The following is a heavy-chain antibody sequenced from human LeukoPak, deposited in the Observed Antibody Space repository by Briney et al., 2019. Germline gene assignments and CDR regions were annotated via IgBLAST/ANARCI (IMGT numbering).Heavy chain of an antibody. CDR3: ASPAYDYSNYDLDY. V-gene: IGHV3-21*01. CDR1: GFTFSSYS. Sequence: GGSLRLSCAASGFTFSSYSMTWVRQAPGKGLEWVSSISSSSSYIYYADSVKGRFTISRDNAKNSLYLQMNSLRAEDTAVYYCASPAYDYSNYDLDYWGQGTLVTVSS. D-gene: IGHD4-11*01. J-gene: IGHJ4*02. CDR2: ISSSSSYI.